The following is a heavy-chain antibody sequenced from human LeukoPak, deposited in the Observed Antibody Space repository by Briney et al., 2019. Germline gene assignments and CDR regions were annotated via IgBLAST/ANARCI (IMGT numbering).Heavy chain of an antibody. J-gene: IGHJ5*02. CDR1: GYTFTGYY. D-gene: IGHD3-10*01. CDR2: INPYSGGT. Sequence: ASVKVSCKASGYTFTGYYIHWLRQAPGQGLEWMGWINPYSGGTNYAQRFQDRVTMTRDTSTSTAYMELSRLRYDDTAVYFCARGGSGTYYWWFDPWGQGTLVTVSS. CDR3: ARGGSGTYYWWFDP. V-gene: IGHV1-2*02.